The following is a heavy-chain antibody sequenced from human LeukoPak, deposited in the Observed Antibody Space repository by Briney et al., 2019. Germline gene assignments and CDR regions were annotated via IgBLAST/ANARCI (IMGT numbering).Heavy chain of an antibody. D-gene: IGHD1-26*01. V-gene: IGHV3-30-3*01. Sequence: GRSLRLSCAASGFTFSSYAMHWVRQAPGKGLEWVAVISYDGSSKYYADSVKGRFTISRDNSKNTLYLQMNSLRAEDTAVYYCARDQKVGAITYDFDYWGQGTLVTVSS. CDR2: ISYDGSSK. CDR3: ARDQKVGAITYDFDY. CDR1: GFTFSSYA. J-gene: IGHJ4*02.